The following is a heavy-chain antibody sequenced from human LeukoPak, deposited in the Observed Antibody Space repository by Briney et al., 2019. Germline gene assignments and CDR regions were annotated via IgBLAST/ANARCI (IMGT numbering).Heavy chain of an antibody. CDR1: GGSISSYY. CDR3: ARSTLYAGTDWFDP. CDR2: IYYSGST. D-gene: IGHD2-8*01. J-gene: IGHJ5*02. Sequence: ASETLSLTCTVSGGSISSYYWSWIRQPPGKGLEWIGYIYYSGSTNYNPSLKSRVTISVGTSKNQFSLKLSSVTAADTAVYYCARSTLYAGTDWFDPWGQGTLVTVSA. V-gene: IGHV4-59*01.